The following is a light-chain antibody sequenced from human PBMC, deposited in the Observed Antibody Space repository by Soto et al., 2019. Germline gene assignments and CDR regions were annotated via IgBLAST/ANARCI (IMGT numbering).Light chain of an antibody. CDR1: QSISSY. J-gene: IGKJ5*01. CDR2: AAS. CDR3: QQSYSAPIT. Sequence: DIQKTQSPSSLSASVGDRVTITCRASQSISSYLNWYQQKPGKAPKLLIYAASSLQSGVPSRFSGSGSGTDFTLTISSLQPEDFTVYYCQQSYSAPITFGQGTRLE. V-gene: IGKV1-39*01.